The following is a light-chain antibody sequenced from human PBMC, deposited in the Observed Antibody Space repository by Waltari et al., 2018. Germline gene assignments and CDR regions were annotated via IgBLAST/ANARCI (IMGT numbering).Light chain of an antibody. J-gene: IGKJ4*01. V-gene: IGKV3-11*01. CDR3: QQRSNWPLT. CDR1: QSVRSY. Sequence: EIVLTQSPATLSLSPGDSATLSCRASQSVRSYLAWYQQKPGQAPRLLIYDASNRATGIPARFSGSGSGTDFTLTISSLEPEDFAVYYCQQRSNWPLTFGGGTKVEIK. CDR2: DAS.